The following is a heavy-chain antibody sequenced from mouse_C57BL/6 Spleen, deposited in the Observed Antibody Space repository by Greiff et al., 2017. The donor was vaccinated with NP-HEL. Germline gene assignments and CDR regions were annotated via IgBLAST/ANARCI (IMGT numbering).Heavy chain of an antibody. D-gene: IGHD1-1*01. Sequence: EVQLQQSGAELVKPGASVKLSCTASGFTITDYYMHWVKQRTEQGLEWIGRIDPEDGETKYAPKFQGQATITADPYSNTAYLQLSNLTSEDAAVYYCARGYYGSSPWLAYWGQGTLVTVSA. J-gene: IGHJ3*01. CDR2: IDPEDGET. CDR1: GFTITDYY. CDR3: ARGYYGSSPWLAY. V-gene: IGHV14-2*01.